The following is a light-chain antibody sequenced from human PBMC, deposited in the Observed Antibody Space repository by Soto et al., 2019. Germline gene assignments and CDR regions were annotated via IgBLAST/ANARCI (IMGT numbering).Light chain of an antibody. CDR1: QDIRGA. CDR2: DVS. Sequence: AIQVTQSPSSLSASVGDRVTITCRASQDIRGALGWYQQKPGKAPKLLIYDVSTLENEGPSRFSGSSSGTQFTLTISSLQPEDFGTYYCQQFNSYPITFGHGTRLDIK. J-gene: IGKJ5*01. V-gene: IGKV1-13*02. CDR3: QQFNSYPIT.